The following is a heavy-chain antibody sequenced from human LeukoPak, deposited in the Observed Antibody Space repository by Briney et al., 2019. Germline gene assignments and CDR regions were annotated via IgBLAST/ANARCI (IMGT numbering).Heavy chain of an antibody. CDR2: IYYSGST. Sequence: GSLRLSCAASGFTVSSNYMSWVRQAPGKGLEWIGSIYYSGSTYYNPSLKSRVTISVDTSKNQFSLKLSSVTAADTAVYYCARWTRGVIVWGQGTLVTVSS. J-gene: IGHJ4*02. V-gene: IGHV4-38-2*01. D-gene: IGHD3-10*01. CDR1: GFTVSSNY. CDR3: ARWTRGVIV.